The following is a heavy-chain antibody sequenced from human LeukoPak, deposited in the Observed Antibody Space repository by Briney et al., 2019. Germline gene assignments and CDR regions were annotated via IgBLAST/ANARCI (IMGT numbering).Heavy chain of an antibody. V-gene: IGHV1-24*01. Sequence: GASVKVSCKVSGYTLTELSMHWERQAPGKGLEWMGGFDPEDGETIYAQKFQGRVTMTEDTSTDTAYMELCSLRSEGTAVYYCATPITGTANWFDPWGQGTLVTVSS. J-gene: IGHJ5*02. D-gene: IGHD1-20*01. CDR1: GYTLTELS. CDR3: ATPITGTANWFDP. CDR2: FDPEDGET.